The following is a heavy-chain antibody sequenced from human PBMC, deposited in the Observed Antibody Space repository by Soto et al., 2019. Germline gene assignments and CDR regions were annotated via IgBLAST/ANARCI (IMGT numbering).Heavy chain of an antibody. J-gene: IGHJ6*02. CDR3: ARDPQTGIAAPDV. D-gene: IGHD6-13*01. CDR2: ISSSSSYI. Sequence: PGGSLRLSCAASGFTFSSYSMNWVRQAPGKGLEWVSSISSSSSYIYYADSVKGRFTISRDNAKNSLYLQMNSLRAEDTAVYYCARDPQTGIAAPDVWGQGTTVTVSS. CDR1: GFTFSSYS. V-gene: IGHV3-21*01.